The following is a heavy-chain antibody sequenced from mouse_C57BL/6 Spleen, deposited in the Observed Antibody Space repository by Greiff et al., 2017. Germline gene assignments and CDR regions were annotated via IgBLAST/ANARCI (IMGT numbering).Heavy chain of an antibody. CDR2: ISDGGSYT. D-gene: IGHD2-5*01. V-gene: IGHV5-4*01. J-gene: IGHJ2*01. CDR3: AREYSNYFYYFDY. CDR1: GFTFSSYA. Sequence: EVMLVESGGGLVKPGGSLKLSCAASGFTFSSYAMSWVRQTPEKRLEWVATISDGGSYTYYPDNGKGRFTISRDNAKNNLYLQMSHLKSEDTAMYYCAREYSNYFYYFDYWGQGTTLTVSS.